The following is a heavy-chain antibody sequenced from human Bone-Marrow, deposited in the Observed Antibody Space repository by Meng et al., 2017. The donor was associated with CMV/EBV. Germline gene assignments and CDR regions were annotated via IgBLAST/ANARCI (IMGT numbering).Heavy chain of an antibody. CDR2: ISSSSAYI. Sequence: GASLKISCAASGFTFSTSSMNWVRQAPGKGLEWLSSISSSSAYIYYADSVKGRFTISRDNARNSLYLQMNSLRAEDTAVYYCARDGGSGWDHYYYGMDVWGRGTTATFSS. CDR3: ARDGGSGWDHYYYGMDV. J-gene: IGHJ6*02. CDR1: GFTFSTSS. D-gene: IGHD6-19*01. V-gene: IGHV3-21*01.